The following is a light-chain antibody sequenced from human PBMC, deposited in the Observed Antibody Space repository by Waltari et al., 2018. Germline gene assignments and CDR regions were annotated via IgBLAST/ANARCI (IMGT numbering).Light chain of an antibody. CDR1: SSDVGTYNL. CDR2: EAP. Sequence: QSALTQPASVSGSPGQSLAVSCTGSSSDVGTYNLVSWYQQHPGKAPKLIIYEAPKRPSGVSNRFSGSKSGNMASLTISGLQAEDEAEYYCCSFAGRSTWVFGTGTKVTVL. V-gene: IGLV2-23*01. CDR3: CSFAGRSTWV. J-gene: IGLJ1*01.